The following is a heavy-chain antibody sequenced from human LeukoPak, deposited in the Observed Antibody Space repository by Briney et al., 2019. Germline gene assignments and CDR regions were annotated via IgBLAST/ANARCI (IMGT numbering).Heavy chain of an antibody. CDR1: GYTFTGYY. CDR3: AAGLGESSYYYYYYMDV. V-gene: IGHV1-2*02. D-gene: IGHD3-10*01. Sequence: ASVKVSCKASGYTFTGYYMHWVRQAPGQGLEWMGWINPNSGGTNYAQKFQGRVTMTRDTSISTAYMELSRLRSDDTAVYYCAAGLGESSYYYYYYMDVWGKGTTVTISS. J-gene: IGHJ6*03. CDR2: INPNSGGT.